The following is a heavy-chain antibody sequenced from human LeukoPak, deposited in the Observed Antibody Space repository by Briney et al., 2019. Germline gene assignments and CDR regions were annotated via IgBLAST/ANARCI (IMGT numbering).Heavy chain of an antibody. CDR3: TRLGEVGATTY. J-gene: IGHJ4*02. CDR1: GFTFSGSA. V-gene: IGHV3-73*01. CDR2: IRSKANNYAT. D-gene: IGHD1-26*01. Sequence: GASLRLSCAASGFTFSGSAMHWVRQASGKGLEWVGRIRSKANNYATAYAASVKGRFTISRDDSKNTAYLLMNSLKTEDTAVYYCTRLGEVGATTYWGQGTLVTVSS.